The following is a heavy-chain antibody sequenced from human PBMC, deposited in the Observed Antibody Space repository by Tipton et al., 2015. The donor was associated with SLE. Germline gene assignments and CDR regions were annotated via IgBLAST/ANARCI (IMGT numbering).Heavy chain of an antibody. CDR3: ARHKTATRAFDI. D-gene: IGHD1-1*01. CDR2: IYHSGST. V-gene: IGHV4-38-2*01. CDR1: GYSISVGYS. J-gene: IGHJ3*02. Sequence: TLSLTCDVSGYSISVGYSWEWIRQPPGRGLEWVGSIYHSGSTYYNVSLKSRVTISVDTSKNQFSLKLSSVTAADTAVYYCARHKTATRAFDIWGQGTMVTVSS.